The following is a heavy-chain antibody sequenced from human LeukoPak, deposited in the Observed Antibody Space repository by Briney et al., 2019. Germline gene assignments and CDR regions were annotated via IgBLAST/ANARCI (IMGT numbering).Heavy chain of an antibody. CDR3: AKVIDYYGSGSYYPFDY. Sequence: GGTLRLSCAASAFTFSSYAMSWVRQAPGKGLEWVSAISGSGGSTYYADSVKGRFTISRDNSKNTLYLQMNSLRAEDTAVYYCAKVIDYYGSGSYYPFDYWGQGTLVTVSS. D-gene: IGHD3-10*01. CDR1: AFTFSSYA. V-gene: IGHV3-23*01. CDR2: ISGSGGST. J-gene: IGHJ4*02.